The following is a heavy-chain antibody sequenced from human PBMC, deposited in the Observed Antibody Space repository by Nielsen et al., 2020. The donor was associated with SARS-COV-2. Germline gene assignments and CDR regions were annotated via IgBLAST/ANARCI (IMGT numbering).Heavy chain of an antibody. CDR3: AKDRGY. V-gene: IGHV3-64*04. J-gene: IGHJ4*02. CDR2: ISSNGGST. Sequence: GESLKISCSASGFTFSSYAMHWVRQAPGKGLEYVSAISSNGGSTYYADSVKGRFTISRDNSKNTLYLQMNSLRAEDTAVYYCAKDRGYWGQGTLVTVSS. CDR1: GFTFSSYA.